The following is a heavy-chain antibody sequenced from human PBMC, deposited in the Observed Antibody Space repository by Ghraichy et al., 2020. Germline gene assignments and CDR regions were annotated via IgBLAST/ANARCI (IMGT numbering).Heavy chain of an antibody. CDR1: GFTLSSYS. D-gene: IGHD4-23*01. Sequence: LSLTCVGSGFTLSSYSMNWVRQSPGKGLEWISYITGSSRTITYADSVKGRFTISRDNAQNSLYLQMNSLRDEDTAVYYCARGSKVVRFFYYDGMDVWGQGTTVTVSS. J-gene: IGHJ6*02. CDR3: ARGSKVVRFFYYDGMDV. V-gene: IGHV3-48*02. CDR2: ITGSSRTI.